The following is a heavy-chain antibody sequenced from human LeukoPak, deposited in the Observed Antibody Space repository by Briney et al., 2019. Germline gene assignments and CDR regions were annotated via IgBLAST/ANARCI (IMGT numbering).Heavy chain of an antibody. Sequence: ASVKVSCKASGYTFTSYYMHWVRQAPGQGLEWMGIINPTAGSTGYAQKFQGRVTMTRDTSTSTVYMELSSLSSEDTAVYYCERDLGSPGTYQWGYYFENWGQGTLVTVSS. J-gene: IGHJ4*02. CDR3: ERDLGSPGTYQWGYYFEN. V-gene: IGHV1-46*01. D-gene: IGHD1-26*01. CDR2: INPTAGST. CDR1: GYTFTSYY.